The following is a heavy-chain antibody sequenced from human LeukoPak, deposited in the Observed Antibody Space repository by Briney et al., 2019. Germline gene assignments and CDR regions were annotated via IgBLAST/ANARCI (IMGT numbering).Heavy chain of an antibody. D-gene: IGHD6-19*01. CDR1: GGYMSTYY. CDR2: ISYSGST. V-gene: IGHV4-59*01. Sequence: SETLSLTCTVSGGYMSTYYWGWVRQPPGKGLEWIGYISYSGSTTYHPSLNSRVTISLDTSKNQFSLTVTSVTAADTAVYFCARAFSAWPHAFDIWGRGTMVTVPS. CDR3: ARAFSAWPHAFDI. J-gene: IGHJ3*02.